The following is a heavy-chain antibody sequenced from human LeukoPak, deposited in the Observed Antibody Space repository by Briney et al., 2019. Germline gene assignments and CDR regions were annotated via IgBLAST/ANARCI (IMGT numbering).Heavy chain of an antibody. J-gene: IGHJ4*02. CDR3: ARDPTTVTTTYFDY. D-gene: IGHD4-17*01. V-gene: IGHV3-30-3*01. CDR2: ISYGGTNK. Sequence: GGSLTLSCAASGFTVSTHAMHWVRQAPAKGLEWVALISYGGTNKHYADSVKGRFTISRDISKNTVYLQMNSLRAEDTAVYYCARDPTTVTTTYFDYWGQGTLVTVSS. CDR1: GFTVSTHA.